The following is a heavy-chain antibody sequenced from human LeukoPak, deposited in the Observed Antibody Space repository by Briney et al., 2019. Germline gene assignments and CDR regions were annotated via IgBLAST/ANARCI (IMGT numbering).Heavy chain of an antibody. J-gene: IGHJ4*02. CDR2: ISGSGGST. D-gene: IGHD5-18*01. Sequence: GGSLRLSCAASGFTFSSYSMNWVRQAPGKGLEWVSAISGSGGSTYYADSVKGRFTISRDNAKNSLYLQMNSLRAEDTALYYCAKGDNSYGYAWPYFDYWGQGTLVTVSS. CDR3: AKGDNSYGYAWPYFDY. CDR1: GFTFSSYS. V-gene: IGHV3-21*04.